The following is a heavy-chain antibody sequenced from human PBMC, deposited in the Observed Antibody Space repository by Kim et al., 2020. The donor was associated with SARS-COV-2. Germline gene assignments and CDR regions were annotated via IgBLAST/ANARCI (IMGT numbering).Heavy chain of an antibody. CDR1: GFTFSSYA. CDR3: AKDRGSSSSQDLASDP. J-gene: IGHJ5*02. Sequence: GGSLRLSCAASGFTFSSYAMSWVRQAPGKGLEWVSAISGSGGSTYYADSVKGRFTISRDNSKNTLYLQMNSLRAEDTAVYYCAKDRGSSSSQDLASDPWGQGTLVTVSS. D-gene: IGHD6-6*01. V-gene: IGHV3-23*01. CDR2: ISGSGGST.